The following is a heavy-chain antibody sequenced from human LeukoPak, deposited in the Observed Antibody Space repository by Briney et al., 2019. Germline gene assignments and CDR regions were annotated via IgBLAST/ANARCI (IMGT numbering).Heavy chain of an antibody. J-gene: IGHJ4*02. CDR1: GYTFTSYG. CDR3: AREAGITMVRGVEFDY. D-gene: IGHD3-10*01. V-gene: IGHV1-18*01. Sequence: ASVKVFCKASGYTFTSYGISWVRQAPGQGLEWMGWISAYNGNTNYAQKLQGRVTMTTDTSTSTAYMELRSLRSDDTAVYYCAREAGITMVRGVEFDYWGQGTLVTVSS. CDR2: ISAYNGNT.